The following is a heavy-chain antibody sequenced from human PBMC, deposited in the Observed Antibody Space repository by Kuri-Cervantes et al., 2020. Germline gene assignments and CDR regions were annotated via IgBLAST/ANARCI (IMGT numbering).Heavy chain of an antibody. CDR3: AKGESFTVVIHFDP. CDR1: GFTFSSYA. J-gene: IGHJ5*02. D-gene: IGHD3-22*01. CDR2: ISGSGGST. V-gene: IGHV3-23*01. Sequence: GESLKISCAASGFTFSSYAMSWVRQAPGKGLEWVSAISGSGGSTYYADSVKGRFTISRDNSKNTLYLQMTSLRAEDTAVYYCAKGESFTVVIHFDPWGQGTRVTVSS.